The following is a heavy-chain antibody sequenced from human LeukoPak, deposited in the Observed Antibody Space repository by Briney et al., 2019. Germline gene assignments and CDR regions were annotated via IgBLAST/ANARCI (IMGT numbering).Heavy chain of an antibody. CDR2: INTSGST. V-gene: IGHV4-4*07. CDR3: ARDMVRGVIPNNWFDP. Sequence: PSETLSLTCTVSGGSISSYYWSWIRQPAGKGLEWIGRINTSGSTNYNPSLKSRVTMSVDTSKNQFSLKLSSVTAADTAVYYCARDMVRGVIPNNWFDPWGQGTLVTVSS. J-gene: IGHJ5*02. CDR1: GGSISSYY. D-gene: IGHD3-10*01.